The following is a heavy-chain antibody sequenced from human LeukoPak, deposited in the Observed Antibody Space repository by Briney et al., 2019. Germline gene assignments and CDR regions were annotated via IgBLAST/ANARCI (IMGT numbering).Heavy chain of an antibody. CDR2: ISGSGGST. V-gene: IGHV3-23*01. CDR1: GFTFSSYA. D-gene: IGHD6-19*01. CDR3: AKGAVAGLSQTYYYGMDV. J-gene: IGHJ6*02. Sequence: PGGSLRLSCAASGFTFSSYAMSWVRQAPGKGLEWVSAISGSGGSTYYADSVKGRFTISRGNSKNTLYLQMNSLRAEDTAVYYCAKGAVAGLSQTYYYGMDVWGQGTTVIVSS.